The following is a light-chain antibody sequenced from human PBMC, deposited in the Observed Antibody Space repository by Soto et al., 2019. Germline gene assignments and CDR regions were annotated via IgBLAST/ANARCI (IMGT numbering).Light chain of an antibody. CDR1: SSDVGDYSY. CDR2: AVS. CDR3: SSYTSSNTWV. V-gene: IGLV2-14*01. J-gene: IGLJ3*02. Sequence: QSALTQPASVSGSPGQSITISCTGTSSDVGDYSYVSWYQQHPGKAPKLMIYAVSNRPSGVSNRFSGSKSGNTASLTISGPQAEDEADYYCSSYTSSNTWVFGGGTQLTVL.